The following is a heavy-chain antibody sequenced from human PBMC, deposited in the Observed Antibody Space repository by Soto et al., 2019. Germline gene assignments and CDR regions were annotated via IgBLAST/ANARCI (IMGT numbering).Heavy chain of an antibody. V-gene: IGHV4-31*03. Sequence: SETLSLTFTVSGGSISSGGYYWSWIRQHAGKGLEWIGYIYYSGSTYYNPSLKSRVTISVDTSKNQFSLKLSSVTAADTAVYYCARGGYYYDSSGYSEYFQHWGQGTLVTVSS. D-gene: IGHD3-22*01. CDR1: GGSISSGGYY. CDR3: ARGGYYYDSSGYSEYFQH. J-gene: IGHJ1*01. CDR2: IYYSGST.